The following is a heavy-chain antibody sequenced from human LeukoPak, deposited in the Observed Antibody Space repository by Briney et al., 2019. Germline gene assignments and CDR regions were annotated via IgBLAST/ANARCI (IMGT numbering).Heavy chain of an antibody. J-gene: IGHJ5*02. D-gene: IGHD6-13*01. CDR1: GGSISSYY. CDR3: ARLVRNWFDP. CDR2: IYYSGST. V-gene: IGHV4-59*08. Sequence: PSETLCLTCTVSGGSISSYYWSWIRQPPGKGLEWIGYIYYSGSTNYNPSLKSRVTISVDTSKNQFSLKLSSVTAADTAVYYCARLVRNWFDPWGQGTLVTVSS.